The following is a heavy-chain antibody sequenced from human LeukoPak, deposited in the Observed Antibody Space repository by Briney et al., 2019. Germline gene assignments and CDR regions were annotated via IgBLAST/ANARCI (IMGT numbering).Heavy chain of an antibody. CDR3: AAGSGYYYFDY. Sequence: GESLKISCKGSGYTFTSYWIGWVPQMPGKGLEWMGIIYPGDSDTRYSPSFQGQVTISAEKSISTAYLQWSSLKASDTAMYYCAAGSGYYYFDYWAQGTLVTVSS. D-gene: IGHD3-22*01. J-gene: IGHJ4*02. V-gene: IGHV5-51*01. CDR1: GYTFTSYW. CDR2: IYPGDSDT.